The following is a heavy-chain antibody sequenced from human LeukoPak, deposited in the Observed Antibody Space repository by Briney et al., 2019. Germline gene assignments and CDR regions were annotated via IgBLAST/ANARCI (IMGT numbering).Heavy chain of an antibody. CDR1: GGSISSSSYY. Sequence: SETLSLTCTVSGGSISSSSYYWGWIRQPPGQGLEWIGSIYYSGSTYYNPSLKSRVTISVDTSKNQFSLKLSSVTAADTAVYYCARHVPYYYGSGSYSTFELYYYGMDVWGQGTTVTVSS. J-gene: IGHJ6*02. V-gene: IGHV4-39*01. CDR2: IYYSGST. D-gene: IGHD3-10*01. CDR3: ARHVPYYYGSGSYSTFELYYYGMDV.